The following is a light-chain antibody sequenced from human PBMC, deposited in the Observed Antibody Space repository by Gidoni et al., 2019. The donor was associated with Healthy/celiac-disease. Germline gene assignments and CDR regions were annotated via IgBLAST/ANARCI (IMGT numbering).Light chain of an antibody. CDR3: QQSYSFPWT. V-gene: IGKV1-39*01. J-gene: IGKJ1*01. Sequence: DIQMTQSPSSPSASVGDRVTITCRASQSISSYLNWYQQKPGKAPKLLIYAASSLQSGVPSRCSGRGSGTDFTLTISSLQPEDFATYYCQQSYSFPWTFGQGTKVEIK. CDR1: QSISSY. CDR2: AAS.